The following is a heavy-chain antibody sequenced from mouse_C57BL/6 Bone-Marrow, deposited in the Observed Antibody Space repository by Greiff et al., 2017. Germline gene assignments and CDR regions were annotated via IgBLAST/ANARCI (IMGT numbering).Heavy chain of an antibody. J-gene: IGHJ4*01. CDR3: AREERYDYDGGAMDY. CDR2: ISDGGSYT. CDR1: GFTFSSYA. D-gene: IGHD2-4*01. V-gene: IGHV5-4*01. Sequence: EVQLVESGGGLVKPGGSLKLSCAASGFTFSSYAMSWVRQTPEKRLEWVATISDGGSYTYYPDNVKGRFTISRDNAKNNLYLQMSHLKSEDTAMYYCAREERYDYDGGAMDYWGQGTSVTVSS.